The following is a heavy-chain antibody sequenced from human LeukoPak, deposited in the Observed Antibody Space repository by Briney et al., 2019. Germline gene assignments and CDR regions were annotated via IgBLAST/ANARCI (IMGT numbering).Heavy chain of an antibody. J-gene: IGHJ4*02. CDR2: ISWNSGSI. CDR1: GFTFDDYA. CDR3: AKDRDYYDSSGYYDY. Sequence: PGGSLRLSCAASGFTFDDYAMHWVRHAPGKGLEWVSGISWNSGSIGYADSVKGRFTISRDNAKNSLYLQMNSLRAEDTALYYCAKDRDYYDSSGYYDYWGQGTLVTVSS. D-gene: IGHD3-22*01. V-gene: IGHV3-9*01.